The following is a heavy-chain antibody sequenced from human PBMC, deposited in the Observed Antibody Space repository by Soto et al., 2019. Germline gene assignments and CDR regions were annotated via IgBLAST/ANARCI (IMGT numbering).Heavy chain of an antibody. CDR3: AREVGGYGDFRYYFDY. D-gene: IGHD4-17*01. CDR2: IYYSGST. Sequence: QVQLQESGPGLVKPSQTLSLTCTVSGGSISSGRYYWSWIRQHPGKGLEWIGYIYYSGSTYYNPSLKSRVTISVDTSKNQFSLKLSSVTAADTAVYYCAREVGGYGDFRYYFDYWGQGTLVTVSS. CDR1: GGSISSGRYY. J-gene: IGHJ4*02. V-gene: IGHV4-31*03.